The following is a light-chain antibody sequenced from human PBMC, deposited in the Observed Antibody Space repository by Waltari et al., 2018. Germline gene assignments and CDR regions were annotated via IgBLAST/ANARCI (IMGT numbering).Light chain of an antibody. V-gene: IGLV2-23*01. CDR1: RSDVGSYNL. Sequence: QSALTQPASVAGSPGQSITISCTGTRSDVGSYNLGPWYQTHPGKAPKLMIYAGSKRPSGVSNRFSGSKSGNTASLTISGLQAEDEADYYCCSYAGSSTVVFGGGTKLTVL. J-gene: IGLJ2*01. CDR2: AGS. CDR3: CSYAGSSTVV.